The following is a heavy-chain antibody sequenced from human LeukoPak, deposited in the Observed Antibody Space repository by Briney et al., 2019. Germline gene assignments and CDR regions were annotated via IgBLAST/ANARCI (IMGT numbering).Heavy chain of an antibody. V-gene: IGHV3-23*01. J-gene: IGHJ4*02. CDR2: ISGSGGST. Sequence: GGSLRLSCAASGFTFSSYAMSWVRQAPGKGLEWVSAISGSGGSTYYADSVKGRFTISRDNSKNTLYLQMNSLRAEGTAVYYCAKDQVRYCSSTSCQIFDYWGQGTLVTVSS. D-gene: IGHD2-2*01. CDR1: GFTFSSYA. CDR3: AKDQVRYCSSTSCQIFDY.